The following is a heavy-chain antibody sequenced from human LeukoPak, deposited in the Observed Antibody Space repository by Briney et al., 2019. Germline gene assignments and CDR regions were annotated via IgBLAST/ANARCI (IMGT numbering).Heavy chain of an antibody. Sequence: SETLSLTCTVSGGSISSYYWSWIRQPAGKGLEWIGRIYTSGSTNYNPSLKSRVTMSVDTSKNQFSLKLSSVTAADTAVYYCARGIVVVVAATGGAFDIWGQGTMVTVSS. V-gene: IGHV4-4*07. CDR2: IYTSGST. CDR3: ARGIVVVVAATGGAFDI. J-gene: IGHJ3*02. CDR1: GGSISSYY. D-gene: IGHD2-15*01.